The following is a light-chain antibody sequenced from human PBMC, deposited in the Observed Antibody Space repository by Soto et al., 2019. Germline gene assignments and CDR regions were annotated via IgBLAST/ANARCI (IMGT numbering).Light chain of an antibody. Sequence: ALTQPASVSGSPGQSITISCTGASSDVGGYNYVSWYLQHPGKAPKLMIYEVSNRPSGVSNRFSGSKSGNTASLTISGLQAEDEADYYCSSYTSSSTHYVFGTGTKVTVL. V-gene: IGLV2-14*01. J-gene: IGLJ1*01. CDR3: SSYTSSSTHYV. CDR1: SSDVGGYNY. CDR2: EVS.